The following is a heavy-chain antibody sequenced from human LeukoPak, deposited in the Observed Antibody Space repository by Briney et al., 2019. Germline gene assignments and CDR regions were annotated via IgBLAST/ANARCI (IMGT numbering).Heavy chain of an antibody. CDR3: AKLVDDSGYYFNWYFDL. V-gene: IGHV4-39*01. Sequence: PSETLSLTCVVSGGSLNNRNYYWGWIRQPPGKGLEWIGSIYYSGTTYYNPSLKSRVTISLDTSKNQFSLQLTSVTAADTAVYYCAKLVDDSGYYFNWYFDLWGRGTLVTVAS. CDR1: GGSLNNRNYY. D-gene: IGHD3-22*01. CDR2: IYYSGTT. J-gene: IGHJ2*01.